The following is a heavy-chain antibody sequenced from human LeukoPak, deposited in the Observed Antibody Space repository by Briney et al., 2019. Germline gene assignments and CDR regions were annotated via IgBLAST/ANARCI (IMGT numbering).Heavy chain of an antibody. Sequence: PGGSLRLSRAASGFTFSNYNINWIRQAPGKGLEWVSSISSGSTYIYYADSVRGRFTISRDNAKDSLFLQMNSLRAEDTAVYYCARVSCRTPSCYELHFDYWGQGTLVTVSS. D-gene: IGHD2-2*01. J-gene: IGHJ4*02. CDR3: ARVSCRTPSCYELHFDY. CDR1: GFTFSNYN. V-gene: IGHV3-21*01. CDR2: ISSGSTYI.